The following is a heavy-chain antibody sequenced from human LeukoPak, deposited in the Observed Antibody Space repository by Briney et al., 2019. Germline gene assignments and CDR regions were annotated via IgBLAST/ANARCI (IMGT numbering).Heavy chain of an antibody. V-gene: IGHV4-59*01. CDR2: IYSSGST. CDR3: ARVFDSGSQAYFYYMDV. J-gene: IGHJ6*03. Sequence: SETLSLTCNVSGGSIRGYYWSWIRQPPWKGLEWIGYIYSSGSTNYNPSLKSRVTMSVDTSKNQFSLKVSSVTAADTAVYYCARVFDSGSQAYFYYMDVWGKGTTVTISS. CDR1: GGSIRGYY. D-gene: IGHD3-10*01.